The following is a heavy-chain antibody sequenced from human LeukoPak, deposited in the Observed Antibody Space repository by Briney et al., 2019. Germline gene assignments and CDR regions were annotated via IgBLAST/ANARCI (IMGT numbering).Heavy chain of an antibody. Sequence: PGGSLRLSCAASGFTFSDYYMSWLRQAPGKGLEWVSYISSSGSTIHYADSVKGRFTISRDNAKNSLYLQMNSLRAEDTAVYYCARDYFTFGGVIVASWGQGTLVTVS. V-gene: IGHV3-11*04. CDR1: GFTFSDYY. J-gene: IGHJ5*02. CDR3: ARDYFTFGGVIVAS. CDR2: ISSSGSTI. D-gene: IGHD3-16*02.